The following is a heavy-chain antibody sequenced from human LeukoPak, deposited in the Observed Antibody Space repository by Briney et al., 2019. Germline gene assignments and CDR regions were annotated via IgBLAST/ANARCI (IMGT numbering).Heavy chain of an antibody. CDR1: GFIFSGFW. J-gene: IGHJ4*02. Sequence: GGSLRLSCAASGFIFSGFWMTCVRHAPGKGLEWVANIKQDGTEKYYVDSVKGRFTISRDNAKNSLYLQMNSLRVEDTAVYYCVRGKGDDYWGQGTLVTVSS. V-gene: IGHV3-7*03. CDR3: VRGKGDDY. CDR2: IKQDGTEK. D-gene: IGHD3-16*01.